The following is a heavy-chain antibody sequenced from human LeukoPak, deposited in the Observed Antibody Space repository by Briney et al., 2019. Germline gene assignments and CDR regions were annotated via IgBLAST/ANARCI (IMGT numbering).Heavy chain of an antibody. CDR1: GGSISSGSYY. CDR3: ARSNYDILTGYYLDFDY. D-gene: IGHD3-9*01. CDR2: IYTSGST. J-gene: IGHJ4*02. Sequence: SETLSLTCTVSGGSISSGSYYWSWIRQPARKGLEWIGRIYTSGSTNYNPSLKSRVTISVDTSKNQFSLKLSSVTAADTAVYYCARSNYDILTGYYLDFDYWGQGTLVTVSS. V-gene: IGHV4-61*02.